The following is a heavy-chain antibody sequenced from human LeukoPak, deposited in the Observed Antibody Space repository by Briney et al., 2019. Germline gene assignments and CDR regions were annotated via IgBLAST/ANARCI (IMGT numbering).Heavy chain of an antibody. J-gene: IGHJ4*02. CDR2: INPNSGGT. V-gene: IGHV1-2*06. CDR1: GYTFTGYY. CDR3: ARGQDTVTTFADY. D-gene: IGHD4-17*01. Sequence: ASVKVSCKASGYTFTGYYMHWVRQAPGQGLEWMGRINPNSGGTNYAQKFQGRVTMTRDTSISTAYMELSRLRSDDTAVYYCARGQDTVTTFADYWGQGTLVTVSS.